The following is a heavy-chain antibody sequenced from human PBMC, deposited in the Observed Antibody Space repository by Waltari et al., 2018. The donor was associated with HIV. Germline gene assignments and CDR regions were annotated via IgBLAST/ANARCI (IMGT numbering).Heavy chain of an antibody. Sequence: QVQLQQWGAGLLKPSETLSLTCAVYGGSFSGYYWSWIPQPPGKGLEWIGEINHSGSTNYNPSLKSRVTISVDTSKNQFSLKLSSVTAADTAVYYCARAPFDYGGNSPGAFDIWGQGTMVTVSS. CDR2: INHSGST. CDR1: GGSFSGYY. J-gene: IGHJ3*02. V-gene: IGHV4-34*01. CDR3: ARAPFDYGGNSPGAFDI. D-gene: IGHD2-21*02.